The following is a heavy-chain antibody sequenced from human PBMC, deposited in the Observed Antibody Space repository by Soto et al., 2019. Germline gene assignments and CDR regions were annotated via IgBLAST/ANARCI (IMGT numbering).Heavy chain of an antibody. CDR1: GGTFSSYT. CDR2: IIPILGIA. D-gene: IGHD6-13*01. V-gene: IGHV1-69*04. Sequence: ASVKVSCKASGGTFSSYTISWVRQAPGQGLEWMGRIIPILGIANYAQKFQGRVTITADKSTSTAYMELSSLGSEDTAVYYCAREAAPGIAAAGSMDVWGKGTTVTVSS. J-gene: IGHJ6*04. CDR3: AREAAPGIAAAGSMDV.